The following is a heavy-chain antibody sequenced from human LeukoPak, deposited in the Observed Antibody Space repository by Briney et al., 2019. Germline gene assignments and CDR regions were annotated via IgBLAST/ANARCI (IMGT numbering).Heavy chain of an antibody. J-gene: IGHJ6*04. V-gene: IGHV3-30*04. Sequence: PGGSLRLSCAASGFSFSSQAMHWVRQAPGKGLEWLGFILSDGNSKYYADSVKGRFTISRDNSKNTLYLQMNGLRLEDTAVYYCATLRDIVVVATAPTDVWGKGTTVIVSS. CDR2: ILSDGNSK. CDR3: ATLRDIVVVATAPTDV. CDR1: GFSFSSQA. D-gene: IGHD2-2*01.